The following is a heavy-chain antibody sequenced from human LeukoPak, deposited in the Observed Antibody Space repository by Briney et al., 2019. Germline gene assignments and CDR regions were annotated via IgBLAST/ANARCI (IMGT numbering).Heavy chain of an antibody. CDR3: ASGLSLARHFDY. J-gene: IGHJ4*02. V-gene: IGHV5-10-1*01. D-gene: IGHD6-6*01. Sequence: GESLKISCKGSGYSLTSYWISWVRQMPGKGLEWMGRIDPSDCYTNYSPSFQGHVTISADKSISTAYLQWSGLKVSDTAMYYCASGLSLARHFDYWGQGALVTVSS. CDR2: IDPSDCYT. CDR1: GYSLTSYW.